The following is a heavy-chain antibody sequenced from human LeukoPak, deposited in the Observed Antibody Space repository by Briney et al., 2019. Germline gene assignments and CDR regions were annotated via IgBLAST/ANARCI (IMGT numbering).Heavy chain of an antibody. Sequence: GGSLRLSCAASGFTFRTYGMHWVRQAPGKGLEWMAFVRDDGSTKYYAAPVKGRFSISRDNSKNTLYLQMNSLRADDTAVFFCARTVSSSWGFFDSWGQGTLVTVSS. J-gene: IGHJ4*02. CDR1: GFTFRTYG. D-gene: IGHD6-6*01. CDR2: VRDDGSTK. V-gene: IGHV3-30*02. CDR3: ARTVSSSWGFFDS.